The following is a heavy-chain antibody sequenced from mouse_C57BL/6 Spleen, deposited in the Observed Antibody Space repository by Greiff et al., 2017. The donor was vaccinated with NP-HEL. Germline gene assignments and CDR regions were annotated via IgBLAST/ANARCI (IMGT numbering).Heavy chain of an antibody. CDR2: IYPGDGDT. CDR1: GYAFSSYW. D-gene: IGHD1-1*01. V-gene: IGHV1-80*01. Sequence: VQGVESGAELVKPGASVKISCKASGYAFSSYWMNWVKQRPGKGLEWIGQIYPGDGDTNYNGKFKGKATLTADKSSSTAYMQLSSLTSEDSAVYFCARWGYYGSSDWGQGTTLTVSS. J-gene: IGHJ2*01. CDR3: ARWGYYGSSD.